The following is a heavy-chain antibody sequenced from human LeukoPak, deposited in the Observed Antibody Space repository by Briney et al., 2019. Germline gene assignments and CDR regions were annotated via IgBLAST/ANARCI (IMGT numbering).Heavy chain of an antibody. CDR3: ARPYSGFFAAFDI. Sequence: GGSLRLSCAASGFSFSPYVMHWVRQAPSKGLEWVAVISYDGSDKYYADSVKGRFTISRDNSKSTLYLQMNSLRAEDSAVYYCARPYSGFFAAFDIWGQGTMVPVSS. CDR1: GFSFSPYV. V-gene: IGHV3-30-3*01. CDR2: ISYDGSDK. D-gene: IGHD3-10*01. J-gene: IGHJ3*02.